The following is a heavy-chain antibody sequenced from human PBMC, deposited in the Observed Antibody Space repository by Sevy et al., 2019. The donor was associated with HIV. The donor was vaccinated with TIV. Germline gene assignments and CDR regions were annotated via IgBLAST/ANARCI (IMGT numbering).Heavy chain of an antibody. V-gene: IGHV3-7*01. CDR1: GFTFSSYW. CDR3: ARVFRGIAAAGTGYYFDY. D-gene: IGHD6-13*01. Sequence: GGSLRLSCAASGFTFSSYWMSWVRQAPGNGLEWVANIKQDGSEKYYVDSVKGRFTISRDNAKNSLYLQMNSLRAEDTAVYYCARVFRGIAAAGTGYYFDYWGQGTLVTVSS. CDR2: IKQDGSEK. J-gene: IGHJ4*02.